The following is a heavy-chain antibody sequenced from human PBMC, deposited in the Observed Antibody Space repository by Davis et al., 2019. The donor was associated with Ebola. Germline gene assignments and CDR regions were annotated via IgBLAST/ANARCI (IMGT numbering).Heavy chain of an antibody. CDR3: ARALSQMLPFDH. J-gene: IGHJ4*02. V-gene: IGHV3-21*01. Sequence: GESLKISCVASGFTFNMYAMNWVRQAPGRGLQWVSSISSSGSYIFYEDSVKGRFTISRDNAKKSVYLQMNSLRVDDTAVYYCARALSQMLPFDHWGQGALVTVSS. CDR1: GFTFNMYA. D-gene: IGHD2-8*01. CDR2: ISSSGSYI.